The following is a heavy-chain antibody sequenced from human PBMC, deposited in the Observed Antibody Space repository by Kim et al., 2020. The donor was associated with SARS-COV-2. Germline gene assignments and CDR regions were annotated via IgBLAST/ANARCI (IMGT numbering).Heavy chain of an antibody. J-gene: IGHJ6*02. D-gene: IGHD3-10*01. CDR2: ISYDGSNK. CDR3: AKDRRYYYGSGSSDDYYYRMDV. Sequence: GGSLRLSCAASGFTFSSYGMHWVRQAPGKGLEWVAVISYDGSNKYYADSVKGRFTISRDNSKNTLYLQMNSLRAEDTAVYYCAKDRRYYYGSGSSDDYYYRMDVWGQGTTVTVSS. V-gene: IGHV3-30*18. CDR1: GFTFSSYG.